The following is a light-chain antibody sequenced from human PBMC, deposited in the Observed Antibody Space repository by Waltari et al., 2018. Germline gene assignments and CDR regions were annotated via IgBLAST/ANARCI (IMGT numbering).Light chain of an antibody. CDR2: DVS. J-gene: IGLJ2*01. CDR1: SSDVGGYNY. CDR3: SSYTSSSTVV. V-gene: IGLV2-14*01. Sequence: QSALTQPASVSGSPGQSITISCTGTSSDVGGYNYVSWYQQHPGKAPKLMIYDVSNRPSGVSNRCSGSQAGKTASLTISGLQAEEEADYYCSSYTSSSTVVFGGGTKLTVL.